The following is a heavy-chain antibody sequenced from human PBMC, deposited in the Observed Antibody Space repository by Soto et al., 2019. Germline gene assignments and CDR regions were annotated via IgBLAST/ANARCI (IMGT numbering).Heavy chain of an antibody. CDR1: GYTFTSYY. Sequence: QVQLVQSGAEVKKPGASVKVSCKASGYTFTSYYMHWVRQAPGQGLEWMGIINPSGGSTSYAQKFQGRVTMTRDTSTSTVYMELSSLRSEDTAVYYCARHQPMITFGGVTLWGWFDPWGQGTLVTVSS. D-gene: IGHD3-16*01. CDR2: INPSGGST. J-gene: IGHJ5*02. CDR3: ARHQPMITFGGVTLWGWFDP. V-gene: IGHV1-46*03.